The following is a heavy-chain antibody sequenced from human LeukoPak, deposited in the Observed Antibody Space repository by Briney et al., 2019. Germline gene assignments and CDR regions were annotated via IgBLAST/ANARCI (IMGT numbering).Heavy chain of an antibody. J-gene: IGHJ4*02. Sequence: SETLSLTCGVSGGSISNYYWSWIRQPPGKGLEWIGYIYSSGSTNYNPSLKSRATISIDTSRNQFSLKLSSVTAADTAVYYCARRAYIYGETLDYWGQGTPVTVSS. CDR2: IYSSGST. D-gene: IGHD5-18*01. CDR3: ARRAYIYGETLDY. CDR1: GGSISNYY. V-gene: IGHV4-59*08.